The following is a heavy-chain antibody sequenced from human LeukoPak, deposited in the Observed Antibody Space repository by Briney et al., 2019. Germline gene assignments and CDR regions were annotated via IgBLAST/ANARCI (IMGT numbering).Heavy chain of an antibody. J-gene: IGHJ3*02. V-gene: IGHV4-59*01. Sequence: SETLSLTCTVSGGSISSYYWSWIRQPPGKGLEWIGYIYYSGSTNYNPSLKSRVTISVDTSKNQFSLKLSSVTAADTAVYYCARELAYYDFWSGYRNDAFDIWGQGTTVTVSS. CDR2: IYYSGST. D-gene: IGHD3-3*01. CDR3: ARELAYYDFWSGYRNDAFDI. CDR1: GGSISSYY.